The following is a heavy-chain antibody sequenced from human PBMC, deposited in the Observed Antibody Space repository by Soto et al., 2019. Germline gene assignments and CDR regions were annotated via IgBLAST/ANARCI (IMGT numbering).Heavy chain of an antibody. CDR2: ISHSGGAI. Sequence: GGSLRLSCIASGFTFGLYEMNWVRQAPGKGLEWLSFISHSGGAIHYADSVKGRFTVSRDNAKNSLYLEMNNLRVEDTGVYYCVREAGELVVVTTVGFDFWGQGTLVTVSS. J-gene: IGHJ4*02. CDR3: VREAGELVVVTTVGFDF. CDR1: GFTFGLYE. D-gene: IGHD2-21*02. V-gene: IGHV3-48*03.